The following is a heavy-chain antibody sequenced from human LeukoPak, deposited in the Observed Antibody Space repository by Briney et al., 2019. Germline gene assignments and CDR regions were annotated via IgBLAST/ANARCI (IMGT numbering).Heavy chain of an antibody. D-gene: IGHD2-8*01. J-gene: IGHJ3*02. CDR3: ARRPGYCTNGVCIGWAFDI. CDR1: GGSISSYY. CDR2: IYTSGST. Sequence: SETLSLTCTVSGGSISSYYWSWIRQPPGKGLEWIGYIYTSGSTNYNPSLNSRVTISVGTSKNQFSLKLSSVTAADTAVYYCARRPGYCTNGVCIGWAFDIWGQGTMVTVSS. V-gene: IGHV4-4*09.